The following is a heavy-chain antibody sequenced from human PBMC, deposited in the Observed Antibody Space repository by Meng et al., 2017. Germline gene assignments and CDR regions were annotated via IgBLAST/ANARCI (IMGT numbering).Heavy chain of an antibody. CDR2: IYHSGRT. Sequence: SETLSLTCAVSGGSISSSNWWSWVRQPPGKGLEWIGEIYHSGRTNYNPSLKSRVTISVDKSKNQFSLKLRSVTAADTAVYYCARVTGHIVGAYYFDYWGQGTLVTVSS. CDR3: ARVTGHIVGAYYFDY. CDR1: GGSISSSNW. V-gene: IGHV4-4*02. J-gene: IGHJ4*02. D-gene: IGHD1-26*01.